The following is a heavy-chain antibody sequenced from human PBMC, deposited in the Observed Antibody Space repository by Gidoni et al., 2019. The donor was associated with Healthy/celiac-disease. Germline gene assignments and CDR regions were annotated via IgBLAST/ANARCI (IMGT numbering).Heavy chain of an antibody. J-gene: IGHJ4*02. V-gene: IGHV3-72*01. CDR2: TRNKANSYTT. Sequence: EVQLVESGGGLVQPGGSLRLSCAASGFTFSDHDMDWVRQAPGKGLEWVGRTRNKANSYTTEYAASVKVRFTISREDSKNSLYLQMNSLKTEDTAVYYCASGTSRDGYRLYYWGQGTLVTVSS. D-gene: IGHD5-12*01. CDR3: ASGTSRDGYRLYY. CDR1: GFTFSDHD.